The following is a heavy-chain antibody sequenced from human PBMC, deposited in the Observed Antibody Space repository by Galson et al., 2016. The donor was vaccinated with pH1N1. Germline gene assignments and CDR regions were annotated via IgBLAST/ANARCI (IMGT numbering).Heavy chain of an antibody. CDR1: GFTLGDYY. CDR2: IGSSGNV. J-gene: IGHJ4*02. D-gene: IGHD6-13*01. V-gene: IGHV3-11*01. CDR3: AREWGIGAAGPLDS. Sequence: SLRLSCAASGFTLGDYYMNWIRETPERGLEWLSSIGSSGNVAYADSVKGRFTISRDNAQNSLLLQMDSLRVDDTALYYCAREWGIGAAGPLDSWGQGALVIVSS.